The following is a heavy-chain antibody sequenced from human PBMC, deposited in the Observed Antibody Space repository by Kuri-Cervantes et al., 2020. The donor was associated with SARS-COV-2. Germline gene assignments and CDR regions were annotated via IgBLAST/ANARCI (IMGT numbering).Heavy chain of an antibody. CDR1: GFTFSSYW. J-gene: IGHJ6*02. CDR2: IKQDGSEK. Sequence: GGSLRLSCAASGFTFSSYWMSWVRQAPGKGLEWVANIKQDGSEKYYVDSVKGRFTISRDNAKNSLYLQMNSLRAEDTAVYYCARDRPFGVVIGGMDVWGQGTTVTVSS. D-gene: IGHD3-3*01. V-gene: IGHV3-7*01. CDR3: ARDRPFGVVIGGMDV.